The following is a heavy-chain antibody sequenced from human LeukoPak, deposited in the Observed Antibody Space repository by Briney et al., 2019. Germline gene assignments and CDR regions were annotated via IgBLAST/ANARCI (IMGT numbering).Heavy chain of an antibody. D-gene: IGHD2-21*01. J-gene: IGHJ4*02. Sequence: GGSLRLSCAASGFTFSSSAMSWVRQVPGKGLEWVAVISDDGSNEYYADSVKGRFTISRDNSKNMLYLQMSSLRAEDTAVYYCAKDLNRGLPDYWGQGTLVTVSS. CDR3: AKDLNRGLPDY. CDR1: GFTFSSSA. V-gene: IGHV3-30*18. CDR2: ISDDGSNE.